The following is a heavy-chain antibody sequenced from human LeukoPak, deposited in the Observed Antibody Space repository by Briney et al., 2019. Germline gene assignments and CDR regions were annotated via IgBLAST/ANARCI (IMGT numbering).Heavy chain of an antibody. J-gene: IGHJ4*02. Sequence: PGRSLRLSCAASGFLFSAYDFHWVRQAPGKGLERVAFISYDGSSKNYAQSVKGRFTISGDNSKNTLYVQMNSLRHEDTAVYYCARVTGHSGYDLKYWGQGALVTVSS. CDR1: GFLFSAYD. V-gene: IGHV3-30*01. D-gene: IGHD5-12*01. CDR2: ISYDGSSK. CDR3: ARVTGHSGYDLKY.